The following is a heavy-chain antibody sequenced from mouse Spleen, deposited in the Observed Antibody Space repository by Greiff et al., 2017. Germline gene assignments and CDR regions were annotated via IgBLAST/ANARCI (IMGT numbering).Heavy chain of an antibody. CDR2: ISSGSSTI. V-gene: IGHV5-17*02. Sequence: EVKLQESGGGLVQPGGSRKLSCAASGFTFSSFGMHWVRQAPEKGLEWVAYISSGSSTIYYADTVKGRFTISRDNPKNTLFLQMTSLRSEDTAMYYCARSGYYGSSYYWYFDVWGAGTTVTVSS. CDR3: ARSGYYGSSYYWYFDV. J-gene: IGHJ1*01. D-gene: IGHD1-1*01. CDR1: GFTFSSFG.